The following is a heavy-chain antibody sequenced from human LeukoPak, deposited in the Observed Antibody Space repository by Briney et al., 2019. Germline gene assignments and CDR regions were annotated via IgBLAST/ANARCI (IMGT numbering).Heavy chain of an antibody. CDR2: IIPIFGTA. CDR1: GGTLSSYA. V-gene: IGHV1-69*06. D-gene: IGHD2-15*01. CDR3: ASQVVVVVAATRATWFDP. Sequence: SVKVSCKASGGTLSSYAISWVRQAPGQGLEWMGGIIPIFGTANYAQKFQGRVTITADKSTSTAYMELSSLRSEDTAVYYCASQVVVVVAATRATWFDPWGQGTLVTVSS. J-gene: IGHJ5*02.